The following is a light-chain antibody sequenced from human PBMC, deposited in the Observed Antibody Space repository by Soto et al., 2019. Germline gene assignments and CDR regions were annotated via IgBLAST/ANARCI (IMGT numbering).Light chain of an antibody. Sequence: EIVLTQSPGTLSLSPGERATLSCRASQSVSSNFLAWYQQKPGQAPRLLIYGASRRATGIPDRFSGSGSGTDFTVTISSVESEDFALYYCQHYGSSTSTFGQGTRLEI. CDR3: QHYGSSTST. V-gene: IGKV3-20*01. CDR2: GAS. J-gene: IGKJ5*01. CDR1: QSVSSNF.